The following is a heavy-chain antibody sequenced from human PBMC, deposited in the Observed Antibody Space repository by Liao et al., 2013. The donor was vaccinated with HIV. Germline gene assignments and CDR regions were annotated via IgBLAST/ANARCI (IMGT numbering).Heavy chain of an antibody. CDR2: IYTSGST. D-gene: IGHD3-9*01. J-gene: IGHJ3*02. Sequence: QVQLQESGPGLVKPSETLSLTCTVSGGSISSYYWSWIRQPAGKGLEWIGRIYTSGSTNYNPSLKSRVTMSVDTSKNQFSLKLSSVTAADTAVYYCAREMLGYDILTGPKPRHHDAFDIWGQGTMVTVSS. CDR1: GGSISSYY. V-gene: IGHV4-4*07. CDR3: AREMLGYDILTGPKPRHHDAFDI.